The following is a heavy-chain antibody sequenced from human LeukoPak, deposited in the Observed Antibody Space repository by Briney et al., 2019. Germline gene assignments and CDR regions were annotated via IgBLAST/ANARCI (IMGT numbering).Heavy chain of an antibody. CDR1: GYTFTAYY. J-gene: IGHJ5*02. CDR2: LNPEGGGT. V-gene: IGHV1-2*02. Sequence: ASVKVSCMASGYTFTAYYIHWVRHAPGQGLEWMGWLNPEGGGTNYAQNFQGRVTMTRDTSISTGYMELSGLTSDDTAVYYCGRGNRSFDPWGQGTLVIVSS. CDR3: GRGNRSFDP. D-gene: IGHD1-14*01.